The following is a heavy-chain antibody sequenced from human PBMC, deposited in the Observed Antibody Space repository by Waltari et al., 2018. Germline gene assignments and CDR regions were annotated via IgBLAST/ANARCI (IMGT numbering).Heavy chain of an antibody. J-gene: IGHJ4*02. CDR2: ISYDGSKK. D-gene: IGHD2-2*01. V-gene: IGHV3-30*04. CDR3: ARPLFYCSSTSCYVGY. Sequence: KGLEWVAVISYDGSKKYDGDCGNGRFTNARDNSKNALYLQMNSLRAEDTAVYYGARPLFYCSSTSCYVGYWGQGTLVTVSS.